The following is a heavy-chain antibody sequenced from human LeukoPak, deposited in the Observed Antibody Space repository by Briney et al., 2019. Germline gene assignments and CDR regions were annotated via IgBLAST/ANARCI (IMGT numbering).Heavy chain of an antibody. CDR1: GYRFTSYW. D-gene: IGHD3-22*01. J-gene: IGHJ4*02. CDR2: IYPGDSDT. CDR3: ARDHDSSGYPDY. V-gene: IGHV5-51*01. Sequence: GESLKISCKGAGYRFTSYWIGWVRQMPGKGLEWMGIIYPGDSDTRYSPSFQGQVTISADKSISTAYQQWSSLKASDSAMYCCARDHDSSGYPDYWGQGTLVTVSS.